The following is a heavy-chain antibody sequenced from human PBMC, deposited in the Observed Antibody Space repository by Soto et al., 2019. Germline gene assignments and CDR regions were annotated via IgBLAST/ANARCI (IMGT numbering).Heavy chain of an antibody. J-gene: IGHJ4*02. CDR3: AATRDYGDSYYFDY. V-gene: IGHV1-18*01. Sequence: VAFKTSAYSVSRSITDWARPAKRQGLEWTGWMNPNSGNTNYAQKLQGRVTMTTDTSTGTAYMELRSLRSDDTAVYYCAATRDYGDSYYFDYWGQGTLVTVSS. CDR1: AYSVSRSI. CDR2: MNPNSGNT. D-gene: IGHD4-17*01.